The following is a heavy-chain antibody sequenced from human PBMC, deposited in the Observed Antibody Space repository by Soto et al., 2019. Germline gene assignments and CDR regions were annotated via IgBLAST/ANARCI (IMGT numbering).Heavy chain of an antibody. CDR2: IYYAGTT. Sequence: PSETLSLTCTVSGGSISPYYGSWIRQPPGKGLEWVGYIYYAGTTSYNPSLKSRVTISLETSKSQFSLRLSSVTAADTAVYYCARLGKYYQSLDRWGPGTLVTVSS. V-gene: IGHV4-59*08. J-gene: IGHJ5*02. CDR3: ARLGKYYQSLDR. D-gene: IGHD2-2*01. CDR1: GGSISPYY.